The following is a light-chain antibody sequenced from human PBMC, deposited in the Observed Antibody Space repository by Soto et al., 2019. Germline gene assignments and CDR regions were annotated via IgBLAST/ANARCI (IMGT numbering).Light chain of an antibody. CDR3: QSYDSSLSGSV. Sequence: QAVVTQPPSVSGAPGQRVTISCTGSSANIGAGYDVHWYQQLPGTAPKLLIYGNSNRPSGVPDRFSGSKSGTSASLALTGLQAEDAADYYCQSYDSSLSGSVFGGGAQRTVL. CDR1: SANIGAGYD. CDR2: GNS. V-gene: IGLV1-40*01. J-gene: IGLJ7*01.